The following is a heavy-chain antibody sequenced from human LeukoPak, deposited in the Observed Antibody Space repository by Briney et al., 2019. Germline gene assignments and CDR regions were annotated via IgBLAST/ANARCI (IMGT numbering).Heavy chain of an antibody. D-gene: IGHD6-19*01. V-gene: IGHV1-18*01. J-gene: IGHJ4*02. CDR1: AYSFPHHA. CDR3: PRDPTNTSGRYASFDF. Sequence: ASVNVSCKPSAYSFPHHATSWVRQAPAQGLEWIGWVSCFHWYTHYSQKFPAIVTMTRHTSPTSAYMEPRSLTSDAASLYYCPRDPTNTSGRYASFDFRGQGTLVTVSS. CDR2: VSCFHWYT.